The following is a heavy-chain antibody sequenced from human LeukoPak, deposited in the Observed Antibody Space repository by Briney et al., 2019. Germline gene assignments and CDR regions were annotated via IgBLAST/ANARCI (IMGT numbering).Heavy chain of an antibody. D-gene: IGHD3/OR15-3a*01. CDR2: INPNSSGT. CDR1: GYTFTGYY. CDR3: ARGTGVDY. Sequence: ASVKVSCKASGYTFTGYYIHWVRQAPGQGLEWMGWINPNSSGTKFAQIFQGRVTMTSDTSINTVHMELSRLRSDDTAVYYRARGTGVDYWGQGTLVTVSS. V-gene: IGHV1-2*02. J-gene: IGHJ4*02.